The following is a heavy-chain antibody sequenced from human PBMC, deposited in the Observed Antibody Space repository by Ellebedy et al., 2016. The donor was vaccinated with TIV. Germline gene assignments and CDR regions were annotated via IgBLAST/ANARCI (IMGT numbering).Heavy chain of an antibody. Sequence: GESLKIPCTASGFTFGDYVMSWFRQAPGKGLEWVACIRRDGSNKYYTDSVEGRFTISRDNSKNIVYLQTNSLRAEDTAVYYCARDRWPYFFDCWGQGTLVTVSS. D-gene: IGHD4-23*01. CDR2: IRRDGSNK. CDR3: ARDRWPYFFDC. V-gene: IGHV3-30*04. J-gene: IGHJ4*02. CDR1: GFTFGDYV.